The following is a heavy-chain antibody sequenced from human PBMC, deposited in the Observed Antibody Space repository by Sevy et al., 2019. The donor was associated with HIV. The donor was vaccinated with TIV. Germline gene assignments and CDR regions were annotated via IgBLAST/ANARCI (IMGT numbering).Heavy chain of an antibody. V-gene: IGHV4-59*08. CDR1: GGSISSYY. Sequence: SETLSLTCTVSGGSISSYYWSWIRQPPGNGLEWIGYIYYSGSTNYNPSLKSRVTISVDTSKNQFSLKLSSVTAADTAVYYCARLYAVVPAAATSYYMDVWGKGTSVTVSS. CDR3: ARLYAVVPAAATSYYMDV. J-gene: IGHJ6*03. D-gene: IGHD2-2*01. CDR2: IYYSGST.